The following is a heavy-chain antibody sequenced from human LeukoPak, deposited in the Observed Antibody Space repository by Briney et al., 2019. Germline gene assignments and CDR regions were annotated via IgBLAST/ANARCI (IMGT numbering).Heavy chain of an antibody. Sequence: ASVKVSCKASGYTFTGYYMHWVRQAPGQGLEWMGWINPNSGGTNYAQKFQGRVTMTRDTSISTAYMELSRLRSDDTAVYYCARAGDDYGSGSYIGDFDYWGQGTLVTVSS. CDR3: ARAGDDYGSGSYIGDFDY. CDR2: INPNSGGT. J-gene: IGHJ4*02. CDR1: GYTFTGYY. D-gene: IGHD3-10*01. V-gene: IGHV1-2*02.